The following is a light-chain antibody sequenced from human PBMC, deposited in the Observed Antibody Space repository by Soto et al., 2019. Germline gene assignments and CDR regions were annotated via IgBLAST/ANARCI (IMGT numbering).Light chain of an antibody. CDR3: SSYTSVDTYV. Sequence: QSALTQPASVSGSPGQSITISCAGTSSDVGGYNSVSWYQHHPGKAPKLIIYEVTNRASGVSNRFSGSKSGNMASLTISGLQAEDEADYHCSSYTSVDTYVFGTGTKLTVL. CDR1: SSDVGGYNS. J-gene: IGLJ1*01. CDR2: EVT. V-gene: IGLV2-14*01.